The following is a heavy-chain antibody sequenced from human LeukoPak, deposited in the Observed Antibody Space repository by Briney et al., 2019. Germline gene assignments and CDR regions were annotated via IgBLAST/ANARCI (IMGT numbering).Heavy chain of an antibody. D-gene: IGHD2-2*01. CDR3: AKDGRLYHRGHFDS. V-gene: IGHV3-30*02. Sequence: GGSLRLSCVASGFTFSSYGMHWVRQAPGKGLEWVAFVRYDRTTKNYADSMKGRFTISRDNSKNTLNLQMNTLRPEDTAIYYCAKDGRLYHRGHFDSWGQGTLVTVSS. CDR1: GFTFSSYG. J-gene: IGHJ4*02. CDR2: VRYDRTTK.